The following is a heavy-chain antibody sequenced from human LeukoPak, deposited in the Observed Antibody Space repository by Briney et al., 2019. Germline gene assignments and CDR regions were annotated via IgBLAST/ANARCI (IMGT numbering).Heavy chain of an antibody. D-gene: IGHD3-10*01. CDR2: IYYSGST. CDR3: ASYGSGMGPCDY. J-gene: IGHJ4*02. V-gene: IGHV4-59*08. CDR1: GGSISSYY. Sequence: SETLSLTCTVSGGSISSYYWSWIRRPPGKGLEWSGYIYYSGSTNYNPSLKSRVTISVDTSKNQFSLKLNSVTAADTAVYYCASYGSGMGPCDYWGQGTLVTVSS.